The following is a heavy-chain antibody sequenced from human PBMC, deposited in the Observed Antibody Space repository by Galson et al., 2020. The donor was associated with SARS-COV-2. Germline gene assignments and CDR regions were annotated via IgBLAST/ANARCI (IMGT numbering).Heavy chain of an antibody. CDR2: VTHSGDA. Sequence: TLSLTCAVYGESFSPNYWNWVRLSPGRGLEWIGEVTHSGDASYNPSLKRRITISADKSKNQFSLNLKSVTGADTAIYYCARARPSWSGFYYYYHMDVWSKGTTVTVSS. D-gene: IGHD3-3*01. CDR3: ARARPSWSGFYYYYHMDV. J-gene: IGHJ6*03. V-gene: IGHV4-34*01. CDR1: GESFSPNY.